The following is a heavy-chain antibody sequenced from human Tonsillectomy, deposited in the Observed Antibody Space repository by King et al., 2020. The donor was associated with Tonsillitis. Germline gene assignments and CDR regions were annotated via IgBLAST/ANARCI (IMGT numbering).Heavy chain of an antibody. V-gene: IGHV3-15*07. CDR2: VKSKSDGGTI. D-gene: IGHD1-1*01. Sequence: VQLVESGGGLVKPGGSLRLSCAASGFTFSNAWMNWVRQAPGKGLDWVGRVKSKSDGGTIDYAAPVKGRFTISRDDSKNTLYLQLNSLKTEDTAVYYCAHNDAFDIWGQGTMVTVSS. CDR1: GFTFSNAW. CDR3: AHNDAFDI. J-gene: IGHJ3*02.